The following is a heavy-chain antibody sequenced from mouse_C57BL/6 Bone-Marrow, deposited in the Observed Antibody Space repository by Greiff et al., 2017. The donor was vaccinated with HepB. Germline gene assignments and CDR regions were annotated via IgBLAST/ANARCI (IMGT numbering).Heavy chain of an antibody. J-gene: IGHJ1*03. Sequence: EVKVIESGPSLVRPSQTLSLTCTVTGFSINSDCYWIWIRQFPGNKLEYIGYTFYSGITYYNPSLESRTYITRDTSKNQFSLKLSSVTTEDTATYYCARAYGYDWYFDVWGTGTTVTVSS. CDR1: GFSINSDCY. D-gene: IGHD2-2*01. CDR2: TFYSGIT. CDR3: ARAYGYDWYFDV. V-gene: IGHV3-3*01.